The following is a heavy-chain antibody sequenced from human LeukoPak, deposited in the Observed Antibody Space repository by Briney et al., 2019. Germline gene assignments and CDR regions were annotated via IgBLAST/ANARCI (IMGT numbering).Heavy chain of an antibody. CDR2: INHSGST. J-gene: IGHJ4*02. Sequence: LKPSETLSLTSAVYGGSFSGYYWSWIRQPPGKGLEWIGEINHSGSTNYNPSLKSRVTISVDTSKNQFSLKLSSVTAADTAVYYCARGWLHRYRIFDYWGQGTLVTVSS. V-gene: IGHV4-34*01. D-gene: IGHD5-24*01. CDR1: GGSFSGYY. CDR3: ARGWLHRYRIFDY.